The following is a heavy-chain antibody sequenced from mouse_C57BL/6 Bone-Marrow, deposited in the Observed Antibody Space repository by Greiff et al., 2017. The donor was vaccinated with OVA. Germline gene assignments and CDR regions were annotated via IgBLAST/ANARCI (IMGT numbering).Heavy chain of an antibody. CDR2: ISNGGGST. D-gene: IGHD3-2*02. CDR3: AKNSSGYGYFDV. Sequence: DVMLVESGGGLVQPGGSLKLSCAASGFTFSDYYMYWVRQTPEKRLEWVAYISNGGGSTYYPDTVKGRFTISRDNAKNTLYLQMSRLKSEDTAMYYCAKNSSGYGYFDVWGTGTTVTVSS. J-gene: IGHJ1*03. V-gene: IGHV5-12*01. CDR1: GFTFSDYY.